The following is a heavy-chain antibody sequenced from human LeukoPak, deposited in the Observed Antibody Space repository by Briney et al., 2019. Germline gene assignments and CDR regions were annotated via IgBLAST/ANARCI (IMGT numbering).Heavy chain of an antibody. CDR1: GYTFTGYY. CDR3: ARGWSYYGSGSYYIDPHFDY. V-gene: IGHV1-2*02. CDR2: INPNSGGT. Sequence: ASVKVSCKASGYTFTGYYMHWVRQAPGQGLEWMGWINPNSGGTNYAQKFQGRVTMTRDTSINTAYMELSRLRSDDTAVYYCARGWSYYGSGSYYIDPHFDYWGQGTLVTVSS. D-gene: IGHD3-10*01. J-gene: IGHJ4*02.